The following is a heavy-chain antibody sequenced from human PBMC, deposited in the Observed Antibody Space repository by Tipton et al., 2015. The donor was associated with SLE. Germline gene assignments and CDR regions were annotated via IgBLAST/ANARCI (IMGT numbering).Heavy chain of an antibody. CDR2: IYPGDSDI. J-gene: IGHJ6*02. Sequence: VQLVQSGVEVKKPGESLKISCQGSGHTFSSYWIAWVRQMPGKGLEWMGIIYPGDSDIRYSPSFQGQVFISADKSFSTAYLQWSSLKASDTAMYYCARQGGGIDYSYYVMDVWGQGTTVTVSS. CDR3: ARQGGGIDYSYYVMDV. D-gene: IGHD3-16*01. V-gene: IGHV5-51*01. CDR1: GHTFSSYW.